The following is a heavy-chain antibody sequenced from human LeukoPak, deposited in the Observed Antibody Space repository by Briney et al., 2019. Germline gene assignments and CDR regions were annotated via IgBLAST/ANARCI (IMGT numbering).Heavy chain of an antibody. CDR1: GGSISSYY. V-gene: IGHV4-34*01. CDR2: INHSGST. Sequence: SKTLSLTCTVSGGSISSYYWSWIRQPPGKGLEWIGEINHSGSTNYNPSRKSRVTISVDTSKNQFSLKLSSVTAADTAVYYCAREGSVYVAVATESRPRYYFDYWGQGTLVTVSS. D-gene: IGHD5-12*01. CDR3: AREGSVYVAVATESRPRYYFDY. J-gene: IGHJ4*02.